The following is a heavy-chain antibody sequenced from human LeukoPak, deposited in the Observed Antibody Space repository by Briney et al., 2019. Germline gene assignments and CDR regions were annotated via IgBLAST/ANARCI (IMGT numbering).Heavy chain of an antibody. V-gene: IGHV3-7*01. D-gene: IGHD3-10*01. CDR2: IKQDGSEK. J-gene: IGHJ4*02. Sequence: GGSLRLSCAASGFTFSSYWMSWVRQAPGKGLEWVANIKQDGSEKYYVDSVKGRFTISRDNAKNSLYLQMNSLRAEDTAVYYCARDGSRSLSLDRGWYDYWGQGTLVTVSS. CDR3: ARDGSRSLSLDRGWYDY. CDR1: GFTFSSYW.